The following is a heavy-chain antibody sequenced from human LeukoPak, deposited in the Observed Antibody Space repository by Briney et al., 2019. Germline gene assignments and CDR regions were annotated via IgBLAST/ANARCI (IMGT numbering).Heavy chain of an antibody. J-gene: IGHJ4*02. CDR2: ISGSGGST. CDR1: GFTFSSYG. D-gene: IGHD6-13*01. CDR3: AKDDSSSWYPDKTNDY. Sequence: GGSLRLSCAASGFTFSSYGMSWVRQAPGKGLEWVSAISGSGGSTYYADSVKGRFTISRDNSKNTLYLQMNSLRAEDTAVYYCAKDDSSSWYPDKTNDYWGQGTLVTVSS. V-gene: IGHV3-23*01.